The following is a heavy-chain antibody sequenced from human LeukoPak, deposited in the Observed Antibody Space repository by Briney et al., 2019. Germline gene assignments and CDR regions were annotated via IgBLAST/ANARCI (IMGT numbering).Heavy chain of an antibody. D-gene: IGHD3-10*01. Sequence: GASVKVSCKASGYTFTGYYMHWVRQAPGQGLEWMGWINPNSGGTNYAQKFQGRVTMTRDTSISTAYMELRRLRSDDTAIYYCARERSQIPVFRGVRRRGAFDIWGQGTMVTVSS. V-gene: IGHV1-2*02. CDR1: GYTFTGYY. J-gene: IGHJ3*02. CDR2: INPNSGGT. CDR3: ARERSQIPVFRGVRRRGAFDI.